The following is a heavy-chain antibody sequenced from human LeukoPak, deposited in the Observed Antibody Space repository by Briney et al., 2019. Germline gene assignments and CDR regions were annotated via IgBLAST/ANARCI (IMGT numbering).Heavy chain of an antibody. Sequence: SETLSLTCTVSGDSISSYYGNWIRQPPGKGLEWIGYIYYTGSTNYNSSLKSRVTISLDMSKNQFSLKLSSVTAADTAVYYCPREPQNYLDSSDYPKSSIDIWGQGTMVTVSS. D-gene: IGHD3-22*01. J-gene: IGHJ3*02. CDR1: GDSISSYY. CDR3: PREPQNYLDSSDYPKSSIDI. CDR2: IYYTGST. V-gene: IGHV4-59*01.